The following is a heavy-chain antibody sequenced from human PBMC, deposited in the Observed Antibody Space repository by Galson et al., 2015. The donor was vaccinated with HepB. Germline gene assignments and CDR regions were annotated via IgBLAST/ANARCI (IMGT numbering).Heavy chain of an antibody. CDR3: ARLPGIRGSAWSPFDY. V-gene: IGHV4-59*08. CDR1: GGSISSYC. J-gene: IGHJ4*02. CDR2: IHYSGST. Sequence: ETLSLTCSVSGGSISSYCWSWIRQPPGKGLEWIGYIHYSGSTTYDPPLNSRVTISIDPSKNQFSLRLSSVTAADTAVYYCARLPGIRGSAWSPFDYWGQGTLVTVSS. D-gene: IGHD6-19*01.